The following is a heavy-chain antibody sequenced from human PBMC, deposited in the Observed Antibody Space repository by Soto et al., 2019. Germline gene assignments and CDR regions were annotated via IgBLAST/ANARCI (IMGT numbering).Heavy chain of an antibody. Sequence: PGGSLRLSXAASGFTFSSYGMHWVRQAPGKGLEWVAVISYDGSNKYYADSVKGRFTISRDNSKNTLYLQMNSLRAEDTAVYYCAKDLRGYYYYGMDVWGQGTTVTVSS. D-gene: IGHD4-17*01. CDR3: AKDLRGYYYYGMDV. CDR2: ISYDGSNK. V-gene: IGHV3-30*18. J-gene: IGHJ6*02. CDR1: GFTFSSYG.